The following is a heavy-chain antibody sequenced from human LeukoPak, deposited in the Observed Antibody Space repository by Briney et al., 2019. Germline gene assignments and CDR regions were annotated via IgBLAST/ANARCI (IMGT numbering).Heavy chain of an antibody. J-gene: IGHJ4*02. CDR3: AKGRSYFDWLLSCFDY. V-gene: IGHV3-23*01. D-gene: IGHD3-9*01. CDR1: GFGFSTHD. Sequence: GGSLRLSCVASGFGFSTHDMSWGRQTPGKGLEWVSSISGFDSGTYYTDSVRGRFTISRDTSKNTLYLQMNSLRAEDTAVYYCAKGRSYFDWLLSCFDYWGQGTLVTVSS. CDR2: ISGFDSGT.